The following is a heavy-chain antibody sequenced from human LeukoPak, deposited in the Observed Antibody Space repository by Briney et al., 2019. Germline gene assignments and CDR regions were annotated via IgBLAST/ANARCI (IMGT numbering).Heavy chain of an antibody. CDR2: IIPIFGTA. CDR1: GGTFSSYA. D-gene: IGHD1-26*01. CDR3: ARDRGSYHMNWFDP. J-gene: IGHJ5*02. V-gene: IGHV1-69*05. Sequence: SVKVSRKASGGTFSSYAISWVRQAPGQGLEWMGGIIPIFGTANYAQKFQGRVTITTDESTSTAYMELSSLRSEDTAVYYCARDRGSYHMNWFDPWGQGTLVTVSS.